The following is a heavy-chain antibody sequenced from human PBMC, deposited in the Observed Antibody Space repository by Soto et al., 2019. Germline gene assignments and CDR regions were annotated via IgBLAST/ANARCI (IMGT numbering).Heavy chain of an antibody. CDR2: ITSSSTYI. V-gene: IGHV3-21*01. D-gene: IGHD6-19*01. J-gene: IGHJ4*02. Sequence: EVQLVEFGGGLVKPGGSLRLSCAASGFTFSSFAMSWVRQAPGKGLEWVSSITSSSTYIYYADSVKGRFTISRDNAKNSLYLQMNSLRAEDTAVYYFARAPIGSGCFVDYWGQGTLVTVSS. CDR3: ARAPIGSGCFVDY. CDR1: GFTFSSFA.